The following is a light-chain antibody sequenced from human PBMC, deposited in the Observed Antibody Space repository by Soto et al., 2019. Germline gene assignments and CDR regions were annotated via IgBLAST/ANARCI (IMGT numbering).Light chain of an antibody. J-gene: IGLJ3*02. V-gene: IGLV3-25*03. CDR1: ALPKQY. CDR3: QSADSANTQRV. Sequence: SYELTQPPSLSVSPGQTARITCSGDALPKQYVYWYQQKTGQAPVMVIYKDSQRPSGIPERFSGSSSGTIASLTVSGVQAEDEADYYCQSADSANTQRVFGGGTQLTVL. CDR2: KDS.